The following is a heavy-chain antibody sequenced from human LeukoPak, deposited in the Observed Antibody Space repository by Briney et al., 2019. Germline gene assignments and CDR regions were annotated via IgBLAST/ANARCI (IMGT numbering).Heavy chain of an antibody. J-gene: IGHJ4*02. D-gene: IGHD2-15*01. CDR2: ISSSGSTI. CDR3: ARDRGYSLDY. V-gene: IGHV3-48*03. CDR1: GFTFSSYE. Sequence: GGSLRLSCAASGFTFSSYEMNWVRQAPGKGLEWVSYISSSGSTIYYADSVKGRFTISRDNAKNTLYLQMNSLRADDTAVYYCARDRGYSLDYWGQGILVTVSS.